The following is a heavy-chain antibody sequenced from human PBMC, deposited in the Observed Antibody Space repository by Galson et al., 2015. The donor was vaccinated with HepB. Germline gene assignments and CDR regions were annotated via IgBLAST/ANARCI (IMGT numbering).Heavy chain of an antibody. CDR1: GFTFSTYS. CDR2: ISSSSGTI. J-gene: IGHJ3*02. CDR3: AKSKEAIPDGFDI. Sequence: SLRLSCAASGFTFSTYSLNWVRQAPGKGLEWVSYISSSSGTIYYADSVKGRFTIFRDNAKNSLYLQMNSLRAEDMAVYYCAKSKEAIPDGFDIWGQGTMVTVSS. V-gene: IGHV3-48*01. D-gene: IGHD2-2*02.